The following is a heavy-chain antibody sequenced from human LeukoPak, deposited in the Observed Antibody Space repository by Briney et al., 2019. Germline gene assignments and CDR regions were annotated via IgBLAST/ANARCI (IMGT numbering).Heavy chain of an antibody. CDR3: ARDLHTAMATD. Sequence: PGGSPRLSCAASGFTVSSNYMSWVRQAPGTGLEWVSVIYSGGSTYYADSVKGRFTISRDNSKNTLYLQMNSLRAEDTAVYYCARDLHTAMATDWGQGTLFT. D-gene: IGHD5-18*01. V-gene: IGHV3-53*01. J-gene: IGHJ4*02. CDR2: IYSGGST. CDR1: GFTVSSNY.